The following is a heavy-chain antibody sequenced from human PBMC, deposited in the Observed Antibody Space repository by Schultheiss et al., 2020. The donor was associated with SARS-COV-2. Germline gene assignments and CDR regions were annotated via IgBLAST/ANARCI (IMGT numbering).Heavy chain of an antibody. D-gene: IGHD4-23*01. Sequence: GGSLRLSCAASGFTFSSYAMHWVRQAPGKGLEWVAVISYDGSNKYYADSVKGRFTISRDNSKNTLYLQMNSLRAEDTAVYYCASPVVTWTRYFDYWGQGTLVTVSS. CDR1: GFTFSSYA. CDR2: ISYDGSNK. V-gene: IGHV3-30*01. CDR3: ASPVVTWTRYFDY. J-gene: IGHJ4*02.